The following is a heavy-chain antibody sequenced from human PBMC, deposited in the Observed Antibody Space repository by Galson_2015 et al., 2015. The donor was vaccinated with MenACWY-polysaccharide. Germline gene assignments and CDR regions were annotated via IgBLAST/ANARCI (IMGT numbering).Heavy chain of an antibody. CDR1: GFPFRSYW. J-gene: IGHJ4*02. CDR3: ARAWEVPPAHYFDH. D-gene: IGHD2-2*01. Sequence: LRLSCAAPGFPFRSYWVSWVRQAPGPGPGWVANIQQDESEKYYVDSVKGRFTISRDNAKNSLYLEMNSLRAEDTAVYYCARAWEVPPAHYFDHWGQGRLVSVSS. V-gene: IGHV3-7*03. CDR2: IQQDESEK.